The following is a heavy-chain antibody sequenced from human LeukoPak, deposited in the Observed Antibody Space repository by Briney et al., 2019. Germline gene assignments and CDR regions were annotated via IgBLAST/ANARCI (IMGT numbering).Heavy chain of an antibody. D-gene: IGHD2-2*01. V-gene: IGHV4-31*03. CDR3: ARWIVVVPAAPSFDY. Sequence: PSQTLSLTCTVSGGSISSGGYYWSWTRQHPGKGLEWIGYIYYSGTTYYNSSPKTRFTISVDTSKNQFSLKLSSVTAADTAVYYCARWIVVVPAAPSFDYWGQGTLVTVSS. CDR2: IYYSGTT. J-gene: IGHJ4*02. CDR1: GGSISSGGYY.